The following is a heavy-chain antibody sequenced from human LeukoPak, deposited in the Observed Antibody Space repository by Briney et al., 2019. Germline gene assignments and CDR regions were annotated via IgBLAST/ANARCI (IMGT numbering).Heavy chain of an antibody. J-gene: IGHJ4*02. V-gene: IGHV4-31*03. CDR2: IYYSGST. Sequence: SETLSLTCTVSGGSISSGGYYWSWIRQHPGKGLEWIGYIYYSGSTYYNPSLKSRVTISVDTSKNQFPLKLSSVTAADTAVYYCARDRSLAVAGLRVFDYWGQGTLVTVSS. D-gene: IGHD6-19*01. CDR1: GGSISSGGYY. CDR3: ARDRSLAVAGLRVFDY.